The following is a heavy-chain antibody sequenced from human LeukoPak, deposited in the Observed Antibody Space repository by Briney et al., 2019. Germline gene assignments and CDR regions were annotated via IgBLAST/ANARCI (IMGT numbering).Heavy chain of an antibody. J-gene: IGHJ4*02. CDR1: GGSISSGGYY. D-gene: IGHD4-17*01. CDR2: IYYSGST. Sequence: SETLSLTCTVSGGSISSGGYYWSWIRQHPGKGLEWIGYIYYSGSTYYNPSLKSRVTISVDTSKNQFSLKLSSVTAADTAVYYCARVTTTTVATGFDYWGQGTLVTVSS. CDR3: ARVTTTTVATGFDY. V-gene: IGHV4-31*03.